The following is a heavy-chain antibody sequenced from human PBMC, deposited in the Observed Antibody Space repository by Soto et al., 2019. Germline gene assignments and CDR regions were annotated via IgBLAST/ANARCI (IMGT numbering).Heavy chain of an antibody. J-gene: IGHJ3*01. Sequence: QVQLVQSGTEVKKPGASVKISCKASGYTFTGYYIYWVRQAPGQGLEFMGAINSGGGNTDYAQKFQGRVTVTRDTSTSTVYMELTSLRFDDTAVYYCVAELYSGGGCCSFDFWGQGTLVTVSS. CDR3: VAELYSGGGCCSFDF. D-gene: IGHD2-21*02. V-gene: IGHV1-46*01. CDR2: INSGGGNT. CDR1: GYTFTGYY.